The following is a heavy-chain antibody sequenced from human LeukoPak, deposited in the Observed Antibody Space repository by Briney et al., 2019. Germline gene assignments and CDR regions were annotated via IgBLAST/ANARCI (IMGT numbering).Heavy chain of an antibody. Sequence: GGSLRLSCAASGFTFSSYGMSWVRQAPGKGLEWVSAISGSGGSTYYADSVKGRFTISRDNSKNTLYLQMNSLRAEDTAVYYCAKDRDVEMVTIAVFDYWGQGTLVTVSS. D-gene: IGHD5-24*01. J-gene: IGHJ4*02. V-gene: IGHV3-23*01. CDR2: ISGSGGST. CDR3: AKDRDVEMVTIAVFDY. CDR1: GFTFSSYG.